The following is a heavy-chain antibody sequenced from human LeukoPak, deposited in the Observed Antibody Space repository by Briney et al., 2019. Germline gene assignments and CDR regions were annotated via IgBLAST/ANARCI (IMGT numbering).Heavy chain of an antibody. CDR2: ITSGGGST. V-gene: IGHV3-23*01. CDR3: ARESRRGWFDP. CDR1: GFTFSNYA. Sequence: PGGSLRLSCVGSGFTFSNYAMTWVRQAPGKGLEWVSAITSGGGSTHYGDSVKGRFSISRDNSKNTLYLQMNSLRAEDTAVYYCARESRRGWFDPWGQGTLVTVSS. J-gene: IGHJ5*02.